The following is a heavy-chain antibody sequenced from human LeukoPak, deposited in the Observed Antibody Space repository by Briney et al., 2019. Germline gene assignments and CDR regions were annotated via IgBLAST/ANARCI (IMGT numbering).Heavy chain of an antibody. D-gene: IGHD5-12*01. CDR2: IYYSGST. J-gene: IGHJ4*02. CDR1: GGSIRSYY. Sequence: PSETLSLTCTVSGGSIRSYYWSWIRQPPGKGLEWIGYIYYSGSTNYNPSLKSRVTISVDTSKNQFSLKLSSVTAADTAVYYCARDSLRLDSGYDYWGQGTLVTVSS. CDR3: ARDSLRLDSGYDY. V-gene: IGHV4-59*01.